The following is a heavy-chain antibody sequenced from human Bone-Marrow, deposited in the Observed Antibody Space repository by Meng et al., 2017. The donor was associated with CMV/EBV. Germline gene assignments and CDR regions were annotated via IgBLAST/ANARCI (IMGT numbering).Heavy chain of an antibody. CDR2: IYYSGGT. CDR1: GGSISSSSYY. CDR3: AREYRGRGVRYFDY. Sequence: SETLSLTCTVSGGSISSSSYYWGWIRQPPGKGLEWIGFIYYSGGTNYNPSLKSRVTIPVDTSKNQFSLKLSSVTAADTAVYYCAREYRGRGVRYFDYWGQGTLVTVSS. J-gene: IGHJ4*02. V-gene: IGHV4-61*01. D-gene: IGHD3-16*01.